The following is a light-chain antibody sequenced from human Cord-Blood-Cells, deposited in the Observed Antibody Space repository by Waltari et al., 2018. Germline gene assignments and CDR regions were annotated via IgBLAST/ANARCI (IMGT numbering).Light chain of an antibody. J-gene: IGKJ3*01. V-gene: IGKV2-28*01. CDR1: QSRLHSNGYTY. CDR2: LGS. CDR3: MQALQTPFT. Sequence: DIVMTQSPLSLPVTRGEPASSSCRSTQSRLHSNGYTYLDWYLQQPGQSPQLLIYLGSNRASGVPDRFSGSGSGTDVTLKISRVEAEDVGVYYCMQALQTPFTFGPGTKVDIK.